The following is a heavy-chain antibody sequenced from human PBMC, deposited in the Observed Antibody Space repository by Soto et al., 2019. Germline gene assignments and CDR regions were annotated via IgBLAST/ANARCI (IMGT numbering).Heavy chain of an antibody. CDR1: GYTFSGYY. V-gene: IGHV1-2*04. CDR2: INTNSGDT. Sequence: QVQLVQSGAEVKKPRASVKVSCKASGYTFSGYYEHWVRQATGQGLEWMGWINTNSGDTNYAQNFQGWVTMTSDTSISTAYMELRRLRSDDTAVYFCAREGAAACFYYYYMDVWGRGTTVTVSS. J-gene: IGHJ6*03. CDR3: AREGAAACFYYYYMDV. D-gene: IGHD6-13*01.